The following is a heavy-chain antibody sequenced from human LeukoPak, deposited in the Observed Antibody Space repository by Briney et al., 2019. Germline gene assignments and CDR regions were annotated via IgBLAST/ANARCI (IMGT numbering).Heavy chain of an antibody. D-gene: IGHD3-3*01. CDR1: GFTFSSYG. Sequence: PGGSLRLSCAASGFTFSSYGMHWVRQAPGKGLEWVAVISYDGSNKYYADSVKGRFTISRDNSKNTLYLQMNSLRAEDTAVYYCAKDRSLWSGYEFDYWGRGTLVTVSS. CDR2: ISYDGSNK. J-gene: IGHJ4*02. V-gene: IGHV3-30*18. CDR3: AKDRSLWSGYEFDY.